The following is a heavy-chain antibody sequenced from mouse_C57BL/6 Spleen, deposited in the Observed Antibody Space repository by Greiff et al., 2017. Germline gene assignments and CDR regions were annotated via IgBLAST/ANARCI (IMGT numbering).Heavy chain of an antibody. CDR1: GYTFTDYE. Sequence: QVQLQQSGAELVRPGASVTLSCKASGYTFTDYEMHWVKQTPVHGLEWIGAIDPETGGTAYNQKFKGKAILTADKSSSTAYMELRSLTSEDSAVYYCTRSGITTVGAEAMDYWGQGTSVTVSS. D-gene: IGHD1-1*01. CDR2: IDPETGGT. CDR3: TRSGITTVGAEAMDY. V-gene: IGHV1-15*01. J-gene: IGHJ4*01.